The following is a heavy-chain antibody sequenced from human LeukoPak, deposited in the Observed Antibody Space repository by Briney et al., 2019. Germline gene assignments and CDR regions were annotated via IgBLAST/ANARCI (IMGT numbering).Heavy chain of an antibody. CDR2: ISAYNGNT. J-gene: IGHJ4*02. CDR3: ARTYSSGWYKGYYFDY. CDR1: GGTFSSYA. D-gene: IGHD6-19*01. Sequence: GASVKVSCKASGGTFSSYAISWVRQAPGQGLEWMGWISAYNGNTNYAQKLQGRVTMTTDTSTSTAYMELRSLRSDDTAVYYCARTYSSGWYKGYYFDYWGQGTLVTVSS. V-gene: IGHV1-18*01.